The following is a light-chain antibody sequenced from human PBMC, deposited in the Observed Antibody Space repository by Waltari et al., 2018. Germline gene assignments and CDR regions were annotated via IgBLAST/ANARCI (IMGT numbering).Light chain of an antibody. J-gene: IGKJ3*01. CDR3: QQGYRIPLA. V-gene: IGKV1-39*01. Sequence: DIQMTQSPSSLSASVGDRVTITCRASQSINTYLNWYQRKPGEAPKLLIYGASTLESGVPSRFSGSGSGTDFTLTISSLQPEDIATYYCQQGYRIPLAFGPGAKVEMK. CDR2: GAS. CDR1: QSINTY.